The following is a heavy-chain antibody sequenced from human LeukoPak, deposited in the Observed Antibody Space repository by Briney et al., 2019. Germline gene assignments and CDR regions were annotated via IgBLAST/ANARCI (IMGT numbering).Heavy chain of an antibody. CDR2: ISGSGGST. CDR3: AKAPLGDPFYFDY. J-gene: IGHJ4*02. Sequence: GGSLRLSCAASGFTVSTHYMTWVRQAPGKGLEWVSAISGSGGSTYYADSVKGRFTISRDNSKNTLYLQMNSLRAEDTAVYYCAKAPLGDPFYFDYWGQGTLVTVSS. D-gene: IGHD3-16*01. V-gene: IGHV3-23*01. CDR1: GFTVSTHY.